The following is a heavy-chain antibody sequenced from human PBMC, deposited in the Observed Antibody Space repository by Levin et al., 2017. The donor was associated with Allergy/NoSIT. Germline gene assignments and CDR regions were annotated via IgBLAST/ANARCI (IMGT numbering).Heavy chain of an antibody. CDR3: ARRLAAAYLYYFDY. D-gene: IGHD6-13*01. Sequence: SETLSLTCAVSGGSISSSNWWSWVRQPPGKGLEWIGEIYHSGSTNYNPSLKSRVTISVDKSKNQFSLKLSSVTAADTAVYYCARRLAAAYLYYFDYWGQGTLVTVSS. V-gene: IGHV4-4*02. CDR2: IYHSGST. J-gene: IGHJ4*02. CDR1: GGSISSSNW.